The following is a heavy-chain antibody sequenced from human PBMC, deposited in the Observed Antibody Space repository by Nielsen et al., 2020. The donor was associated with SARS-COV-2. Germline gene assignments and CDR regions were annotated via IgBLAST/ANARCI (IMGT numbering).Heavy chain of an antibody. CDR3: ARIQLELRLFYFYYSMDV. V-gene: IGHV2-26*01. CDR1: GFSLNNRLG. CDR2: IFSNDEK. D-gene: IGHD1-7*01. J-gene: IGHJ6*03. Sequence: SGPTLVKPTETLTLTCTVSGFSLNNRLGVSWIRQPPGRALESLEHIFSNDEKSYSTSLKSRLTIYKDTSKSQVVLTMTNMDPVDTATYYCARIQLELRLFYFYYSMDVWGKGTTATVSS.